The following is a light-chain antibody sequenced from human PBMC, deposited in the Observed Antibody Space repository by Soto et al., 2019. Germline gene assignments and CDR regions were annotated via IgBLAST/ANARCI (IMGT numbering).Light chain of an antibody. CDR1: QNVNNNY. J-gene: IGKJ4*01. CDR3: QQYSNWPLT. Sequence: VVLTQSPRTLSLSPGERATLSCRASQNVNNNYVAWYQQRPGQAPSLLIYGASDRATGVPDRFSGSGSGTDFTLTISRLEPEDFAVYYCQQYSNWPLTFGGGTKVEIK. CDR2: GAS. V-gene: IGKV3-20*01.